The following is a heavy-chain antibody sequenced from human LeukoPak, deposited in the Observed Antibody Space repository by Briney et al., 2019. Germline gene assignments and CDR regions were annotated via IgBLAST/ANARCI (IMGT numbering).Heavy chain of an antibody. CDR3: ARDPGYSSGWYYFDY. CDR1: GFTVSSNY. CDR2: IYSGGST. D-gene: IGHD6-19*01. Sequence: SGGSLRLSCAASGFTVSSNYMSWVRQAPGKGLEWVSVIYSGGSTYYADSVKGRFTISRDNSKNTLYLQMNSLRAEDTAVYYCARDPGYSSGWYYFDYWGQGTLVTVSS. J-gene: IGHJ4*02. V-gene: IGHV3-53*01.